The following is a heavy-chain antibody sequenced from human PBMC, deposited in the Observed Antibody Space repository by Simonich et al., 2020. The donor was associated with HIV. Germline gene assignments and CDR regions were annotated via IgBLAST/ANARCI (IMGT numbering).Heavy chain of an antibody. Sequence: QVQLQQWGAGLLKPSETLSLTCAVYGGSFNGYYWSWIRQSPERGLQWIGEINHSGNTNYNPSLMGRVTISVDTSKNQFSLKMRSLIAADTAVYYCARGRSPPRTGVLDSWGQGTQVIVSS. D-gene: IGHD7-27*01. J-gene: IGHJ4*02. CDR1: GGSFNGYY. V-gene: IGHV4-34*01. CDR3: ARGRSPPRTGVLDS. CDR2: INHSGNT.